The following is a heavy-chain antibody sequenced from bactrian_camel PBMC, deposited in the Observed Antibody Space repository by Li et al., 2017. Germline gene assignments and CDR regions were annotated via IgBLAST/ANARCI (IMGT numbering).Heavy chain of an antibody. V-gene: IGHV3S31*01. CDR2: IYTGSKPI. Sequence: VQLVESGGGLVQPGGSLSLTCVASGFNFANYAMTWVRQAPGKRLERVSSIYTGSKPIFYADSVKGRFTISRDDANNTPYLQLDSLKTEDTAMYYCQQGWTMAFPGTRGQGTQVTVS. J-gene: IGHJ4*01. CDR1: GFNFANYA. D-gene: IGHD4*01.